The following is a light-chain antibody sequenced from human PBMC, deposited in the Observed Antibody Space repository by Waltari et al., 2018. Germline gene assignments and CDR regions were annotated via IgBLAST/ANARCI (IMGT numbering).Light chain of an antibody. CDR2: AAS. V-gene: IGKV1-39*01. Sequence: DIRMTQSPSSLSASVGDRVTITCRASQAINTYLNLYQQQPGKAPKLLIYAASRLHRGVPARFSGSGSGTDFTLTISRLQPEDFATYYCQQSYFTPRGNFSPGTRVDL. CDR3: QQSYFTPRGN. J-gene: IGKJ3*01. CDR1: QAINTY.